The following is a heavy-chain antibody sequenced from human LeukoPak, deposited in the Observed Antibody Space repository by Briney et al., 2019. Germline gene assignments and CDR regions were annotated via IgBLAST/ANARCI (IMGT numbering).Heavy chain of an antibody. CDR2: IRPDGSEE. Sequence: GGSLRLSCAASGFTFSSHWMSWVRQAPGKGLEWVASIRPDGSEEYYMDSVKGRFTISRDNAKNSLYLQMNSLRAGDTAVYYCARGRGYSYGYYFDYWGQGTLVTVSS. J-gene: IGHJ4*02. D-gene: IGHD5-18*01. CDR1: GFTFSSHW. CDR3: ARGRGYSYGYYFDY. V-gene: IGHV3-7*01.